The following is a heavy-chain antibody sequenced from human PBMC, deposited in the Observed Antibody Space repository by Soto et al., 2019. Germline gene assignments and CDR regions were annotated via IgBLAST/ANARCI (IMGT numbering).Heavy chain of an antibody. CDR3: ARAPMVLTRSYFDS. D-gene: IGHD3-22*01. CDR2: ISSSWNT. CDR1: DGSISNFY. J-gene: IGHJ4*02. Sequence: SETLSLTCTVSDGSISNFYWSWIRQPPGNGLEWIGYISSSWNTNYNPSLKSRVSISVDTSKNQFSLNLTSVTAADTAVYYCARAPMVLTRSYFDSWGQGTPVTVSS. V-gene: IGHV4-59*01.